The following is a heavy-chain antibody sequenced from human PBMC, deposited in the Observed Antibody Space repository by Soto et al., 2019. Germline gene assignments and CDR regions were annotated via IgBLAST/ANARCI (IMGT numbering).Heavy chain of an antibody. D-gene: IGHD6-19*01. V-gene: IGHV4-34*01. Sequence: QVQLQQWGAGLLKPSETLSLTCAVYGGSFSGYYWSWIRQPPGKGLEWIGEINHSGSTNYNPSLKSRVTISVDTSKNQFSLKLSSVTAADTAVYYCARVRWLVRRGGMDVWGQGTTVTVSS. CDR3: ARVRWLVRRGGMDV. CDR2: INHSGST. CDR1: GGSFSGYY. J-gene: IGHJ6*02.